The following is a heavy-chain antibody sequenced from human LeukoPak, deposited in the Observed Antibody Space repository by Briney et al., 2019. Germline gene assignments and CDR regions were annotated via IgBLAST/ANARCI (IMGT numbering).Heavy chain of an antibody. V-gene: IGHV3-53*01. D-gene: IGHD6-19*01. CDR3: AKAKIAVAGIGNWFDP. J-gene: IGHJ5*02. Sequence: GGSLRLSCAASGFTVSSNYMSWVRQAPGKGLEWVSVIYSGGSTYYADSVKGRFTISRDNSKNTLYLQMNSLRAEDTAVYYCAKAKIAVAGIGNWFDPWGQGTLVTVSS. CDR1: GFTVSSNY. CDR2: IYSGGST.